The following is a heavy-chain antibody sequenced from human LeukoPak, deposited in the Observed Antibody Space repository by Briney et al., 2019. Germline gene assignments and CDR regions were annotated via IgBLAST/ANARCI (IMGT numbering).Heavy chain of an antibody. Sequence: GGSLRLSCAASGFTVSSNYMSWARQAAGKGLEWVSIIYSGGSTFYADSVKGRFTISRDNSKNTLYLQMNSLRAEDTGVYYCAREELDYYGSGTYAFDIWGQGTMVTVSS. CDR3: AREELDYYGSGTYAFDI. D-gene: IGHD3-10*01. CDR2: IYSGGST. V-gene: IGHV3-53*01. J-gene: IGHJ3*02. CDR1: GFTVSSNY.